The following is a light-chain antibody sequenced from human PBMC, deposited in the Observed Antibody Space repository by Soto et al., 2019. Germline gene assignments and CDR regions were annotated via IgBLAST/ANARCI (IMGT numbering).Light chain of an antibody. CDR1: QSVSSY. Sequence: EFVLTQSPATLSFSPGERATLSCRASQSVSSYLAWYQQKPGQAPRLLMFRTSSRATGFPARFSGSGSGTEFNLTISSLQSEDFGVYYCQQYNNWPRATFGGGTKVDI. CDR2: RTS. J-gene: IGKJ4*01. CDR3: QQYNNWPRAT. V-gene: IGKV3-15*01.